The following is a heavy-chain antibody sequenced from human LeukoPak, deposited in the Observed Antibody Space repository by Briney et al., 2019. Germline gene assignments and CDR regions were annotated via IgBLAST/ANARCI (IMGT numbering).Heavy chain of an antibody. CDR1: GGSISSYY. CDR2: IYYSGST. D-gene: IGHD4-17*01. CDR3: AREYGDSRGVYYYGMDV. V-gene: IGHV4-59*01. J-gene: IGHJ6*02. Sequence: PSETLSLTCTVSGGSISSYYWSWIRQPPGKGLEWIGYIYYSGSTNYNPSLKSRVTISVDTSKNQFSLKLSSVTAADTAVYYCAREYGDSRGVYYYGMDVWGQGTTVTVSS.